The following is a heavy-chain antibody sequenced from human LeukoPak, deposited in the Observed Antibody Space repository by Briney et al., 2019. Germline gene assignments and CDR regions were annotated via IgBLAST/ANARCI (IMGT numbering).Heavy chain of an antibody. CDR1: GFSFSSYW. D-gene: IGHD4-23*01. V-gene: IGHV3-7*01. J-gene: IGHJ4*02. Sequence: TGGSLRLSCAASGFSFSSYWMSWARQAPGKGLEWVAIIQQDGSVKYYVDSVKGRFTISRDNAKNSLYLQMNSLRVEDTAVYYCARVVRWSDYFDYWGQGTLVTVSS. CDR3: ARVVRWSDYFDY. CDR2: IQQDGSVK.